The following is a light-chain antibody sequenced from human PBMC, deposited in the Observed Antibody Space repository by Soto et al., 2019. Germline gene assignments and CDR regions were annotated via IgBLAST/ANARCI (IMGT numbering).Light chain of an antibody. J-gene: IGKJ1*01. CDR3: QQYDTYWT. V-gene: IGKV1-5*01. Sequence: DIQMTQSPSTLSASVGDRVIIACRASQSISRWVAWYQQRPGKAPKLLIYDASSLETGVPSRFSGSGSGTELTLTISSLQPDDFATYYCQQYDTYWTFGQGTKVEVK. CDR1: QSISRW. CDR2: DAS.